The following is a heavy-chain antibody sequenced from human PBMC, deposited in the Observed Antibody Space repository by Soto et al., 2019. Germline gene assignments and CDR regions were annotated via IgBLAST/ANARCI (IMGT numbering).Heavy chain of an antibody. CDR1: GGSISSYY. V-gene: IGHV4-59*01. CDR3: ARKLWGGMGAFDI. D-gene: IGHD5-18*01. CDR2: IYYSGST. J-gene: IGHJ3*02. Sequence: PSETLSLTCTVSGGSISSYYWSWIRHPPGKGLEWIGYIYYSGSTNYNPSLKSRVTISVDTSKNQFSLKLSSVTAADTAVYYCARKLWGGMGAFDIWGQGTMVTVSS.